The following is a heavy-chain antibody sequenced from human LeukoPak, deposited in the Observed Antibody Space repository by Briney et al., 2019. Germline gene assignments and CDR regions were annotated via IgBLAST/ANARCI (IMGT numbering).Heavy chain of an antibody. CDR3: ARESVTDISRQSDAFDI. J-gene: IGHJ3*02. CDR2: IKGDGSST. V-gene: IGHV3-74*01. CDR1: GFTFSSHW. Sequence: GGSLRLSCAASGFTFSSHWMHWVRQAPGKGLVWVSRIKGDGSSTSYAESVKGRFTISRGNAKNTLDLQMNNLRVEDTAVYYCARESVTDISRQSDAFDIWGQGTMVTVS. D-gene: IGHD2-21*02.